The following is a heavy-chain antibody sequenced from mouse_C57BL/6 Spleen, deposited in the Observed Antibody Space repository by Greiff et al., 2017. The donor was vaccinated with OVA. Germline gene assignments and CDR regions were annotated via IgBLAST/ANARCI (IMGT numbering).Heavy chain of an antibody. V-gene: IGHV1-69*01. CDR3: ASGTRYFDY. J-gene: IGHJ2*01. Sequence: QVQLQHPGAELVMPGASVKLSCKASGYTFTSYWMHWVKQRPGQGLEWIGEIDPSDSYTNYNQKFKGKSTLTVDKSSSTAYMQLSSLTSEDSAVYYCASGTRYFDYWGQGTTLTVSS. CDR1: GYTFTSYW. CDR2: IDPSDSYT.